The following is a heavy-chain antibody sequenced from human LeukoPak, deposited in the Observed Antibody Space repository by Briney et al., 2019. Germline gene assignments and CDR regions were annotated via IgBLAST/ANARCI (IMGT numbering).Heavy chain of an antibody. J-gene: IGHJ4*02. CDR2: VTGSGGGT. V-gene: IGHV3-23*01. Sequence: GGSLTLSCAASGFTFSNFAVSWVRQAPGKGLDWVSTVTGSGGGTYYADSVKGRFTISRDNSKSTLYLHMNNLRVEDTAVYYCAKDDILTGSYTVPFDYWGLGTLVTVSS. D-gene: IGHD3-9*01. CDR1: GFTFSNFA. CDR3: AKDDILTGSYTVPFDY.